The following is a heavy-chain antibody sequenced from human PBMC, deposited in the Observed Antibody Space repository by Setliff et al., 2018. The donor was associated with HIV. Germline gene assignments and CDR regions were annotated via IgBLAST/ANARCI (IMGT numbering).Heavy chain of an antibody. V-gene: IGHV6-1*01. CDR2: TYFRSKWYF. CDR3: ARDFYTYNSIDS. CDR1: GDSVSSNNAA. Sequence: SQTLSLTCAISGDSVSSNNAAWNWIRQSPLRGLEWPGRTYFRSKWYFDYAVSVKSRIIINPDTSKNQFSLQMNSLRTDDTAVDFCARDFYTYNSIDSWGQGTLVTVSS. D-gene: IGHD3-16*01. J-gene: IGHJ4*02.